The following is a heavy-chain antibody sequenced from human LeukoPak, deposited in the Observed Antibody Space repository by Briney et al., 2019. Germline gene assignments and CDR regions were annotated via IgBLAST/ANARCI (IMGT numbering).Heavy chain of an antibody. CDR2: ISSSSSYI. D-gene: IGHD6-19*01. Sequence: HPGGSLRLSCAASGFTFSSYSMNWVRQAPGKGLEWVSSISSSSSYIYYADSVKGRFTISRDNAKNSLYLQMNSLRAEDTAVYYCARDYTIRAVAGTFDWFDPWGQGTLVTVSS. CDR1: GFTFSSYS. J-gene: IGHJ5*02. CDR3: ARDYTIRAVAGTFDWFDP. V-gene: IGHV3-21*01.